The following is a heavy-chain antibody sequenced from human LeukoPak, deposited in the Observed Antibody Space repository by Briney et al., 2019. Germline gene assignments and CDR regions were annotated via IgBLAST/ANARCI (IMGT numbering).Heavy chain of an antibody. CDR3: ANPPIVVVPAARYDY. J-gene: IGHJ4*02. CDR2: ISGSGGST. CDR1: RFTFSSYA. D-gene: IGHD2-2*01. V-gene: IGHV3-23*01. Sequence: GGSLRLSCAASRFTFSSYAMSWVRQAPGKGLEWVSAISGSGGSTYYADSVKGRFTISRDNSKNTLYLQMNSLRAEDTAVYYCANPPIVVVPAARYDYWGQGTLVTVSS.